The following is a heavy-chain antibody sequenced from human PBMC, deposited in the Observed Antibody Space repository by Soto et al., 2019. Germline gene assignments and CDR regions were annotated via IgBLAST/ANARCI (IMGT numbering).Heavy chain of an antibody. J-gene: IGHJ5*02. CDR1: CGSFSGYY. Sequence: SETLSLTCAVYCGSFSGYYWSWIRQPPGKGLEWIGEINHSGSTNYNPSLKSRVTISVDTSKNQFSLKLSSVTAADTAVYYCARVGPWVPYYYDSSPYTFENWFDPWGQGTLVTVS. CDR2: INHSGST. V-gene: IGHV4-34*01. D-gene: IGHD3-22*01. CDR3: ARVGPWVPYYYDSSPYTFENWFDP.